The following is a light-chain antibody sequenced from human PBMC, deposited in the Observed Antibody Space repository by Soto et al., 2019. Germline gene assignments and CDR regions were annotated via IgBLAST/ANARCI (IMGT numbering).Light chain of an antibody. CDR1: QSVGSY. CDR2: DAF. CDR3: QQRSSWPLT. Sequence: EIVLTQSPATLSLSPGERATLSCRASQSVGSYFAWYQQNPGQAPRLLTYDAFSRATGIPTRFSGSGSGTDFTLTISSLEPEDFAVYFCQQRSSWPLTFGGGTMVEIK. V-gene: IGKV3-11*01. J-gene: IGKJ4*01.